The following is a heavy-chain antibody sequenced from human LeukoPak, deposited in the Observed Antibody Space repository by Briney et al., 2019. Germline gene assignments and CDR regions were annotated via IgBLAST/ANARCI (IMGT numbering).Heavy chain of an antibody. V-gene: IGHV3-30*02. Sequence: GGSLRLSCAASGFTFSSYGMHWVRQAPGKGLEWVAFIQYHGRDKYYADSVKGRFTISRDNSKNTLYMEVNSLRAEDTAVYYCARVGGRTVAGTFDNWGQGTLATVSS. J-gene: IGHJ4*02. CDR3: ARVGGRTVAGTFDN. D-gene: IGHD6-19*01. CDR2: IQYHGRDK. CDR1: GFTFSSYG.